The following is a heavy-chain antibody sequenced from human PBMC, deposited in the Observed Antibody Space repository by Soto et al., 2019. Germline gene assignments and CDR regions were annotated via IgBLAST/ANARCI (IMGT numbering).Heavy chain of an antibody. J-gene: IGHJ4*02. CDR2: ILYDGSNK. V-gene: IGHV3-30-3*01. D-gene: IGHD1-1*01. Sequence: QVQLVESGGTVVQPGGSLRLSCAGSGFPFFTYTMHCVRQAPGKGPEWVSFILYDGSNKDYAKSVKGRFTISRDNSKSTLFLQMNSLRPEDTGVYYCAPPRERYSGIDNWGQGTLVTVSS. CDR1: GFPFFTYT. CDR3: APPRERYSGIDN.